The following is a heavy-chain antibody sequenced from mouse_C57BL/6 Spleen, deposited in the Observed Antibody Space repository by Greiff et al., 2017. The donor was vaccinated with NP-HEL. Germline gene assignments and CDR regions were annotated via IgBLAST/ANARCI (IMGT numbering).Heavy chain of an antibody. CDR3: ARQGYYYYGRSGYFDY. Sequence: EVKLMVSGGGLVKPGGSLKLSCAASGFTFSSYTMSWVRQTPEKRLEWVATISGGGGNTYYPDSVKGRFTISRDNAKNTLYLQMSSLRSEDTALYYCARQGYYYYGRSGYFDYWGQGTTLTVSS. D-gene: IGHD1-1*01. V-gene: IGHV5-9*01. J-gene: IGHJ2*01. CDR2: ISGGGGNT. CDR1: GFTFSSYT.